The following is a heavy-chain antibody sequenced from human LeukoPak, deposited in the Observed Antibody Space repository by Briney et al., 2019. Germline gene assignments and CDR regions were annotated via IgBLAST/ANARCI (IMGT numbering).Heavy chain of an antibody. CDR2: IWYDGSNK. J-gene: IGHJ4*02. Sequence: PGGSLRLSCAASGFTFSSYGMHWVRQAPGKGLEWVAVIWYDGSNKYYADSVKGRFTISRDNSKNTLYLQMNSLRAEDTAVYYCARDSAGMVTDYWGQGTLVTVSS. D-gene: IGHD5-18*01. CDR3: ARDSAGMVTDY. V-gene: IGHV3-33*01. CDR1: GFTFSSYG.